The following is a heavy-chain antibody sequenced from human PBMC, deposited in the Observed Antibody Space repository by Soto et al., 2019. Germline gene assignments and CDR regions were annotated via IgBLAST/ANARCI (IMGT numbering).Heavy chain of an antibody. CDR3: ARDHYYDSSGPLGY. J-gene: IGHJ4*02. Sequence: ASVKVSCKASGYTFTSYGISWVRQAPGQGLEWMGWISAYNGNTNYAQKLQGRVTMTTDTSTSTAYMELRSLRSDDTAVYYCARDHYYDSSGPLGYWGQGTLVTVS. V-gene: IGHV1-18*01. CDR1: GYTFTSYG. CDR2: ISAYNGNT. D-gene: IGHD3-22*01.